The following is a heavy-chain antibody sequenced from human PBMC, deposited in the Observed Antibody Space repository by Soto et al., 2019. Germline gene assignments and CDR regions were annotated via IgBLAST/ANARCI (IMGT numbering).Heavy chain of an antibody. Sequence: GGSLRLSCAASGFTFSSYAMSWVRQAPGKGLEWVSAISGSGGSTYYADSVKGRFTISRDNSKNTLYLQMNSLRAEDTAVYYCAKDGPFDILTGSPPINWLDPWGQGTLVTVSS. CDR3: AKDGPFDILTGSPPINWLDP. CDR1: GFTFSSYA. V-gene: IGHV3-23*01. J-gene: IGHJ5*02. D-gene: IGHD3-9*01. CDR2: ISGSGGST.